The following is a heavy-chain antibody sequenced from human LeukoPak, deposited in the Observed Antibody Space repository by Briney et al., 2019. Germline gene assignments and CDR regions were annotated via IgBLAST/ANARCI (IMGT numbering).Heavy chain of an antibody. CDR3: ATSGASSWTRVYYYYYYMDV. D-gene: IGHD6-13*01. Sequence: SETLSLTCTVSGYSISSDYYWGWIRQPPGKGLEWIGSIYHSGSTYYNPSLKSRVTISVDTSKNQFSLKLSSVTAADTAVYYCATSGASSWTRVYYYYYYMDVWGKGTTVTVSS. J-gene: IGHJ6*03. CDR2: IYHSGST. V-gene: IGHV4-38-2*02. CDR1: GYSISSDYY.